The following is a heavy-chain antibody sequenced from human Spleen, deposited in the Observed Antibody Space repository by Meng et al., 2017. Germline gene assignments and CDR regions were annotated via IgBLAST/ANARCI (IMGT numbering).Heavy chain of an antibody. CDR1: GFTFSDYY. V-gene: IGHV3-20*04. J-gene: IGHJ4*02. Sequence: GGSLRLSCAASGFTFSDYYMSWIRQAPGKGLEWVSGINRNGDSRGYGDSLKGRFTISRDNAKNSLYLQMNSLRAEDTALYYCARVWSSGWNTIDYWGQGALVTVSS. D-gene: IGHD6-19*01. CDR3: ARVWSSGWNTIDY. CDR2: INRNGDSR.